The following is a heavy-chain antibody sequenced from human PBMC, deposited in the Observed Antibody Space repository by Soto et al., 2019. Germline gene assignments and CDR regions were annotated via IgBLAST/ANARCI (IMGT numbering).Heavy chain of an antibody. D-gene: IGHD2-2*01. Sequence: SVKVSCKASGFTFTSSAVQWVRQARGQRLEWIGWIVVGSGSTNYAQKFQERVTITRDMSTSTAYMELSSLRSEDTAVYYCAALRGHEDCSSTSCPVDAFDIWGQGTMVTVSS. V-gene: IGHV1-58*01. CDR1: GFTFTSSA. J-gene: IGHJ3*02. CDR2: IVVGSGST. CDR3: AALRGHEDCSSTSCPVDAFDI.